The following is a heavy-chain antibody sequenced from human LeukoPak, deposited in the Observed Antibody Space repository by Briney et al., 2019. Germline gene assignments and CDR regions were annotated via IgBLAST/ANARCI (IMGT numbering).Heavy chain of an antibody. Sequence: TGGSLRLSCAASGFTFSSYGMHWVRQAPGKGLEWVAFIRYDGSNKYYADSVKGRFTISRDNSKNTLYLQMNSLRPEDTAVYYCAKGRGDYDGFRLGYWGQGTLVTVSS. D-gene: IGHD4-23*01. CDR1: GFTFSSYG. CDR3: AKGRGDYDGFRLGY. CDR2: IRYDGSNK. V-gene: IGHV3-30*02. J-gene: IGHJ4*02.